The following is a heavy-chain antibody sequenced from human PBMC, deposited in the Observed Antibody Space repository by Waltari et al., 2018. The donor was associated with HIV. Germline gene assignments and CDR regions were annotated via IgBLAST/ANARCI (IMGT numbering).Heavy chain of an antibody. CDR3: ARHTKLATIIY. V-gene: IGHV4-39*01. J-gene: IGHJ4*02. CDR2: IYYSATT. D-gene: IGHD5-12*01. Sequence: QLQLQESGPGLVKPSETLSLTCTVSGGFISNGTYYWGWIRQPPGKGLEWIASIYYSATTYYNPSFKSRVTISVDTPKSQFSLNLRSVTVADTAVYYCARHTKLATIIYWGQGALVTVSS. CDR1: GGFISNGTYY.